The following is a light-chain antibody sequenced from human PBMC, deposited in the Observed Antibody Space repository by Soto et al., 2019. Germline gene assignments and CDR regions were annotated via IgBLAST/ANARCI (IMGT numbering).Light chain of an antibody. Sequence: QSVLTQPPSVSEAPGQRVTISCTGSSSNIGAGYEAHWYQQVPGTAPKLLIYENNNRPSGVPDRFSGSKSGTSASLAITGLQADDEAADYCQSYDSSLSGYVFGTGTKVTVL. CDR2: ENN. CDR1: SSNIGAGYE. J-gene: IGLJ1*01. V-gene: IGLV1-40*01. CDR3: QSYDSSLSGYV.